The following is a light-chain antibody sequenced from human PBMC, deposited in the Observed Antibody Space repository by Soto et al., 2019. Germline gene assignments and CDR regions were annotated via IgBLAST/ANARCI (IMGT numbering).Light chain of an antibody. Sequence: DIVMTQSPLSLPVTPGEPASISCRSTQSLLHSNGYNYLDWYLQKPGQSPQLLISLGFNRASGVPDRFSGSESETDFTLKISRVEAEDVGVYYCMQALQTPYTFGQGTKLEIK. J-gene: IGKJ2*01. CDR2: LGF. V-gene: IGKV2-28*01. CDR3: MQALQTPYT. CDR1: QSLLHSNGYNY.